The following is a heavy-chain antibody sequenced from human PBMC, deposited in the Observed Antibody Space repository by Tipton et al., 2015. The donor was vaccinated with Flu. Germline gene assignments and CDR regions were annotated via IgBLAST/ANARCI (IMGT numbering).Heavy chain of an antibody. CDR3: ARRDFSNYVSDPKNWFDR. D-gene: IGHD4-11*01. J-gene: IGHJ5*02. CDR1: GDYISGDYF. V-gene: IGHV4-38-2*01. CDR2: IHRSGST. Sequence: TLSLTCAVSGDYISGDYFWDWIRQPPGKGLEWIATIHRSGSTRYNPSLNSRVTISVDTSKNQFSLEMGSVTAADLAVYYCARRDFSNYVSDPKNWFDRWGQGTLVTVSS.